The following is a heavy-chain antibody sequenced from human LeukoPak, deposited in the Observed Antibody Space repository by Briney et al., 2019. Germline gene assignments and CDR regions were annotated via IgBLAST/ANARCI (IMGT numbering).Heavy chain of an antibody. J-gene: IGHJ5*02. CDR3: ARGYSTYYYGSGSPNWFDP. Sequence: ASVKVSCKASGGTFSSYATSSVRQAPGQGLEWTGRIIPILGIANYAQKFQRTVTITADKSTSTAYMDPSSPRAEETGVYYCARGYSTYYYGSGSPNWFDPWGQGTLVSVSS. V-gene: IGHV1-69*04. D-gene: IGHD3-10*01. CDR1: GGTFSSYA. CDR2: IIPILGIA.